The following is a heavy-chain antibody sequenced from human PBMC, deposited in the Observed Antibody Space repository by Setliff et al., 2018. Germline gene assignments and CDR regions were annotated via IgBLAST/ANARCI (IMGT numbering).Heavy chain of an antibody. Sequence: PSETLSLTCTVSDDSISSRHYYWSWIRQPAGKGLEWLGQIYTSWSTNYNPSLKGRATLSIDASKKQFSLKLTSVTAADTAVYYCARDWEITVVREVTQYYYYMDIWGKGNAVTVSS. D-gene: IGHD3-10*01. CDR1: DDSISSRHYY. J-gene: IGHJ6*03. CDR3: ARDWEITVVREVTQYYYYMDI. CDR2: IYTSWST. V-gene: IGHV4-61*09.